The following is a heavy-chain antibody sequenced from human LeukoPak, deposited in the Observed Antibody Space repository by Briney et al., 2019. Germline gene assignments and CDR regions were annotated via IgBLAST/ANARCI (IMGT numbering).Heavy chain of an antibody. CDR3: ARAVYCSSTSCYADYYYYGMDV. Sequence: SVKVSCKASGGTFSSYAISWVRQAPGQGLEWMGRIIPILGIANYAQRFQGRGTITADESTSTAYMELSSLRSEDTAVYYCARAVYCSSTSCYADYYYYGMDVWGQGTTVTVSS. CDR2: IIPILGIA. J-gene: IGHJ6*02. CDR1: GGTFSSYA. V-gene: IGHV1-69*04. D-gene: IGHD2-2*01.